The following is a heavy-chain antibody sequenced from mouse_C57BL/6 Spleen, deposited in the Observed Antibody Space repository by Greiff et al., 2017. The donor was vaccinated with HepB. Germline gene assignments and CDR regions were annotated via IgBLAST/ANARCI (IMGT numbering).Heavy chain of an antibody. D-gene: IGHD2-5*01. CDR1: GYTFTSYW. J-gene: IGHJ4*01. CDR2: IDPSDSYT. V-gene: IGHV1-69*01. Sequence: QVQLQQPGAELVMPGASVKLSCKASGYTFTSYWMHWVKQRPGQGLEWIGEIDPSDSYTNYNQKFKGKSTLTVDKSSSTAYMQLSSLTSEDSAVYYCAGAYYSNQRAMDYWGQGTSVTVSS. CDR3: AGAYYSNQRAMDY.